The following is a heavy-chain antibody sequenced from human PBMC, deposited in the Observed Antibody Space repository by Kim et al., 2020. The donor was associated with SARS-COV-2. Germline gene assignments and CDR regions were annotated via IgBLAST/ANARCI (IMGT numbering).Heavy chain of an antibody. Sequence: GGSLRLSCAASGFTFSSYAMHWVRQAPGKGLEWVAVISYDGSNKYYADSVKGRFTISRDNSKNTLYLQMNSLRAEDTAVYYCASHPYSSSWNYYYYYGMDVWGQGTTVTVSS. CDR3: ASHPYSSSWNYYYYYGMDV. D-gene: IGHD6-13*01. CDR2: ISYDGSNK. V-gene: IGHV3-30-3*01. J-gene: IGHJ6*02. CDR1: GFTFSSYA.